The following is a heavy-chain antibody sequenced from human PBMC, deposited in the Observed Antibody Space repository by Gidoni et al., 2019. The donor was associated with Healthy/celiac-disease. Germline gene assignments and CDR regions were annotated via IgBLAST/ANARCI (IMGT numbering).Heavy chain of an antibody. CDR2: ISYDGSNK. D-gene: IGHD2-2*02. CDR3: ARELGYCSSTSCYTFGGDIYYYYGMDV. CDR1: GFTFGSYA. J-gene: IGHJ6*02. V-gene: IGHV3-30-3*01. Sequence: QVQLVESGGGVVQPGRSLRLYCAASGFTFGSYAMHWVRQAPGKGLEWVAVISYDGSNKYYADSVKGRFTISRDNSKNTLYLQMNSLRAEDTAVYYCARELGYCSSTSCYTFGGDIYYYYGMDVWGQGTTVTVSS.